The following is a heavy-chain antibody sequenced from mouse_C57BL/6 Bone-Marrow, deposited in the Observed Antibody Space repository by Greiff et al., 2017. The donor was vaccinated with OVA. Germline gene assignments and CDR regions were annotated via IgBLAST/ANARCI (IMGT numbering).Heavy chain of an antibody. V-gene: IGHV1-26*01. D-gene: IGHD2-1*01. J-gene: IGHJ4*01. Sequence: VQLQQSGPELVKPGASVKISCKASGYTFTDYYMNWVKQSHGKSLEWIGDINPNNGGTSYNQKFKGKATLTVDKSSSTAYMELRSLTSEDSAVYYCARDYGKDYAMDYWGQGTSVTVSS. CDR3: ARDYGKDYAMDY. CDR2: INPNNGGT. CDR1: GYTFTDYY.